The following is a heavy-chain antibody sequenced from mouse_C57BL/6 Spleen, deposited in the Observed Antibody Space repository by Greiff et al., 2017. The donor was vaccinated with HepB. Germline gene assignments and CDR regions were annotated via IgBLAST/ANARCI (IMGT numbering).Heavy chain of an antibody. CDR3: ARCTTVVADCWDFDD. CDR2: IYPGSGST. Sequence: QVQLQQPGAELVKPGASVKMSCKASGYTFTSYWITWVKQRPGQGLEWFGDIYPGSGSTNYNEKFKSKATLTVDTSSSTAYMQLSSLTSGDSAVYYCARCTTVVADCWDFDDWGTGTTVTVSS. J-gene: IGHJ1*03. CDR1: GYTFTSYW. D-gene: IGHD1-1*01. V-gene: IGHV1-55*01.